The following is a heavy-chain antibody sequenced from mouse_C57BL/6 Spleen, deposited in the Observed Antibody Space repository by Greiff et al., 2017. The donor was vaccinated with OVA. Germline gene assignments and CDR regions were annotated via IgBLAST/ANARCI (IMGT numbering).Heavy chain of an antibody. V-gene: IGHV3-6*01. CDR1: GYSITSGYY. J-gene: IGHJ3*01. CDR2: ISYDGSN. Sequence: EVQRVESGPGLVKPSQSLSLTCSVTGYSITSGYYWNWIRQFPGNKLEWMGYISYDGSNNYNPSLKNRISITRDTSKNQFFLKLNSVTTEDTATYYCARGGTTVPFAYWGQGTLVTVSA. CDR3: ARGGTTVPFAY. D-gene: IGHD1-1*01.